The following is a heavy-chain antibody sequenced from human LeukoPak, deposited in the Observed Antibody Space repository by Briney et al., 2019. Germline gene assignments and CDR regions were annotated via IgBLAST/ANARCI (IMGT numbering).Heavy chain of an antibody. CDR1: GFTFRSDG. D-gene: IGHD3-10*01. CDR3: ARHAYYVFDI. CDR2: ISYDGNNK. V-gene: IGHV3-30*03. Sequence: TGRSLRLSCAASGFTFRSDGMHWVRQAPGKGLEWVAVISYDGNNKYYADSVKGRFTISRDNSKNTLYLQMNSLRAEDTAMYYCARHAYYVFDIWGQGTMVTVSS. J-gene: IGHJ3*02.